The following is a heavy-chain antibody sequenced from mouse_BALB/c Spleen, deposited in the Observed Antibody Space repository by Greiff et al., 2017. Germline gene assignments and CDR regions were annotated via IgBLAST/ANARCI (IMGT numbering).Heavy chain of an antibody. CDR1: GFTFSDFY. V-gene: IGHV7-1*02. CDR3: ARAHFPGYFDV. CDR2: SRNKANDYTT. J-gene: IGHJ1*01. Sequence: EVKVVESGGGLVQPGGSLRLSCATSGFTFSDFYMEWVRQPPGKRLEWIAASRNKANDYTTEYSASVKGRFIVSRDTSQSILYLQMNALRAEDTAIYYCARAHFPGYFDVWGAGTTVTVSS.